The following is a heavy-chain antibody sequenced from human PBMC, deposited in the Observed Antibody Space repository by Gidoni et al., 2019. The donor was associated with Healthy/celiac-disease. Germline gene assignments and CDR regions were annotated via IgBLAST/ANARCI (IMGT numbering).Heavy chain of an antibody. CDR2: IIPNLGIA. Sequence: QVPLVQSGAEVKKPGSSVKVSCKASGGTFSSYAISWVRQAPGPGLEWMGGIIPNLGIANYEQKFQGRVTMTADKSTSTAYMELSSLRSEDTAVYYCARDGAGMVRGVFDYWGQGTLVTVSS. V-gene: IGHV1-69*10. CDR3: ARDGAGMVRGVFDY. D-gene: IGHD3-10*01. J-gene: IGHJ4*02. CDR1: GGTFSSYA.